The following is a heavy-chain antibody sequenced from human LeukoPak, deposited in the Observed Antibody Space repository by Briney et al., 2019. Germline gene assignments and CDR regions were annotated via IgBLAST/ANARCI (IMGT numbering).Heavy chain of an antibody. V-gene: IGHV3-23*01. CDR3: VRGGDDILTGYFPFDK. D-gene: IGHD3-9*01. Sequence: PGGSLRLSCAASGFTFSSYAMSWVRQAPRKGLEWVSGISGGGEKTHFTDSVKGRFSISRDNSKSTLFLQLNSLRPEDTAVYYCVRGGDDILTGYFPFDKWGQGTLVAVSS. CDR2: ISGGGEKT. J-gene: IGHJ4*02. CDR1: GFTFSSYA.